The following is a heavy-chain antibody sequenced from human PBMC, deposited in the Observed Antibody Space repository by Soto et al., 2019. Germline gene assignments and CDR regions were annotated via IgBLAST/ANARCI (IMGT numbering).Heavy chain of an antibody. J-gene: IGHJ4*02. CDR3: AKRGSGSYFDY. CDR2: ISGSGGST. CDR1: GFTFSSYA. V-gene: IGHV3-23*01. Sequence: EVQLLESGGGWVQPGGSLRLSCAASGFTFSSYAMNWVRQAPGKGLEWVSVISGSGGSTHYADSVKGRFSISRDSSKNTLYPQMNSLRAEDTAVYYCAKRGSGSYFDYWGQGTLVTVSS. D-gene: IGHD1-26*01.